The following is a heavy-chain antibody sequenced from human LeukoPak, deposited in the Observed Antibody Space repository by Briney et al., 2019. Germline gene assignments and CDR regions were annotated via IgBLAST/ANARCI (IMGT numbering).Heavy chain of an antibody. D-gene: IGHD1-7*01. V-gene: IGHV3-49*04. Sequence: GGSLRLSCAASGFTFSSYSMNWVRQAPGEGLEWVGFIRSKAYGGTTEYAASVKGRFTISRDDSKSIAYLQMNSLKTEDTAVYYCTRESWNYGYYYYGMDVWGQGTTVTVSS. CDR1: GFTFSSYS. J-gene: IGHJ6*02. CDR3: TRESWNYGYYYYGMDV. CDR2: IRSKAYGGTT.